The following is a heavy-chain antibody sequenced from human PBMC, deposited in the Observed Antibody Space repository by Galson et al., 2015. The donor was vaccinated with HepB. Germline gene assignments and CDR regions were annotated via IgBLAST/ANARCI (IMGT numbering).Heavy chain of an antibody. J-gene: IGHJ4*02. V-gene: IGHV1-69*13. CDR2: IIPIFGTA. D-gene: IGHD6-13*01. Sequence: SVKVSCKASGGTFGSYAISWVRQAPGQGLEWMGGIIPIFGTANYAQKFQGRVTITADESTSTAYMELSSLRSEDTAVYYCARSRGSSSWYSDYWGQGTLVTVSS. CDR3: ARSRGSSSWYSDY. CDR1: GGTFGSYA.